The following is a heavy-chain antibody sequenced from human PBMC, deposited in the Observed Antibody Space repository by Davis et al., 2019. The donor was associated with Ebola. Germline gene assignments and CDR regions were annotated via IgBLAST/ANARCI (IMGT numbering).Heavy chain of an antibody. V-gene: IGHV3-30*12. CDR1: GFTFNTYG. J-gene: IGHJ6*02. CDR3: ATMPLMATITGYYYYYGMDV. D-gene: IGHD5-24*01. CDR2: ISYDGRNY. Sequence: GESLKISCAVSGFTFNTYGMHWVRQAPGKGLEWVAVISYDGRNYYYSDSVKGRFTISRDNSKNTLYLQMNSLRAEDTAVYYCATMPLMATITGYYYYYGMDVWGQGTTVTVSS.